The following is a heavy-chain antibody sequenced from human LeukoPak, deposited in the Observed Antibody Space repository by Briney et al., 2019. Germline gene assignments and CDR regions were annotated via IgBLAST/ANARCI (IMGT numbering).Heavy chain of an antibody. V-gene: IGHV1-8*02. CDR1: GDTFIIND. CDR2: MNPNSGNT. Sequence: GASVKASCKASGDTFIINDINWVRQATGQGLEWMGWMNPNSGNTGYAQKFQGRVTMTRNTSISTAYMELSSLRSEDTAVYYCARGPSRYFDWETWRGEYFQHWGQGTLVTVSS. D-gene: IGHD3-9*01. CDR3: ARGPSRYFDWETWRGEYFQH. J-gene: IGHJ1*01.